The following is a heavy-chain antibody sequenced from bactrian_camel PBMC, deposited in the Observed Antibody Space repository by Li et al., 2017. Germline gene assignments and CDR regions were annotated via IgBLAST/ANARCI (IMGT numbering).Heavy chain of an antibody. Sequence: HVQLVESGGGSVEAGGSLRLSCVASESTYRSGCMGWYREAPGQAREGIASIDSDGSTTYIDSVKDRFTISRDNTKNTLYLQMNSLSPEDTAKYICASGGRMGSSGNCYDWEYNIWGQGTQVTVS. V-gene: IGHV3S55*01. D-gene: IGHD6*01. CDR3: ASGGRMGSSGNCYDWEYNI. CDR1: ESTYRSGC. CDR2: IDSDGST. J-gene: IGHJ4*01.